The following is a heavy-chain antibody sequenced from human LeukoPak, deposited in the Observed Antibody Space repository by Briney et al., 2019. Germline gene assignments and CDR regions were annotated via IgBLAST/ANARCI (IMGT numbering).Heavy chain of an antibody. V-gene: IGHV3-30*03. CDR1: GFTFSSYG. CDR2: ISYDGRNK. J-gene: IGHJ4*02. CDR3: AREGYYGSGSPPSLYFDY. Sequence: GGSLRLSCAASGFTFSSYGMHWVRQAPGKGLEWVAVISYDGRNKYYADSVKGRFTISRDNSRSTLYLQMNSLRPEDTAIYYCAREGYYGSGSPPSLYFDYWGQGTLVTVSS. D-gene: IGHD3-10*01.